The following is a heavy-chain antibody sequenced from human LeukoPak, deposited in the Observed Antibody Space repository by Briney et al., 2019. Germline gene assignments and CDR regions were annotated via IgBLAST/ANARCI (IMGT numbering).Heavy chain of an antibody. CDR1: GVSISNYY. J-gene: IGHJ4*02. CDR2: IYTSGST. V-gene: IGHV4-4*07. CDR3: ARGSPRPASSSDY. Sequence: SETLSLTCTASGVSISNYYWSWIRQPAGKGLEWIGRIYTSGSTKYNPSLKSRVPISVDKSKNQFSLKLSSVTAADTAVYYCARGSPRPASSSDYWGQGTLVTVSS. D-gene: IGHD6-6*01.